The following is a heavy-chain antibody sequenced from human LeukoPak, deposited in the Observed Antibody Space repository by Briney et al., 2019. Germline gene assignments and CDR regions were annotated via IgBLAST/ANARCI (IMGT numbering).Heavy chain of an antibody. D-gene: IGHD1-7*01. Sequence: GRSLRLSCVASGFTFSSRGMHWVRQAPGKGLEWVAVIWYDGSNKYYADSVKGRFTISRDNSKNTLYLQMNSLRAEDTAVYYCAKEGLEIITGTSNYGMDVWGQGTTVTVSS. CDR2: IWYDGSNK. V-gene: IGHV3-33*06. J-gene: IGHJ6*02. CDR3: AKEGLEIITGTSNYGMDV. CDR1: GFTFSSRG.